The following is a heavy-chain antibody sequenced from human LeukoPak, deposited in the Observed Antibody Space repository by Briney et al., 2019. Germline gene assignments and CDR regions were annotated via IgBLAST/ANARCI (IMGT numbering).Heavy chain of an antibody. D-gene: IGHD3-22*01. CDR2: INPSGGST. Sequence: ASVKVSCKASGYTFTSYYMHWVRQAPRQGLEWMGIINPSGGSTSYAQKFQGRVTMTRDTSTSTVYMELSSLRSEDTAVYYCARDYYDSSGYDGGDYWGQGTLVTVSS. J-gene: IGHJ4*02. CDR3: ARDYYDSSGYDGGDY. V-gene: IGHV1-46*01. CDR1: GYTFTSYY.